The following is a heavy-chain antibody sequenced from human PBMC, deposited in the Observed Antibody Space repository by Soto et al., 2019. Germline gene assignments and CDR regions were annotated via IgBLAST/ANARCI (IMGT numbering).Heavy chain of an antibody. CDR1: GFSFTSHG. V-gene: IGHV3-33*01. D-gene: IGHD3-3*01. J-gene: IGHJ4*02. CDR3: ARDRDTIFGVDF. CDR2: IWYDGSET. Sequence: PGGSLRLSCAASGFSFTSHGMHWVRQAPGRGLEWLAAIWYDGSETYYADSVKGRFTISKDNRENRLYLQMHNLRAEDTAVYHCARDRDTIFGVDFWGQGTLVTVSS.